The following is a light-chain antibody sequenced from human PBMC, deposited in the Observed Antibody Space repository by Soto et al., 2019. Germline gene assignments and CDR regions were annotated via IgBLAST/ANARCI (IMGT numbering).Light chain of an antibody. V-gene: IGLV1-40*01. J-gene: IGLJ1*01. CDR2: GNN. CDR1: SSNIGAGYD. CDR3: QSYDSSLSGSYV. Sequence: QSVLTRPPSVSGAPGQRVTISCTGSSSNIGAGYDVHWYQRLPGTAPKVLIYGNNNRPSGVPDRFSGSKSGTSASLAITGLQAEDEADYYCQSYDSSLSGSYVFGTGTQLTVL.